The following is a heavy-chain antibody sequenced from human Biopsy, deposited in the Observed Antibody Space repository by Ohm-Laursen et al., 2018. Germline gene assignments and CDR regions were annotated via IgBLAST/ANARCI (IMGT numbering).Heavy chain of an antibody. V-gene: IGHV2-70*16. CDR2: IDWDESK. D-gene: IGHD2-2*01. CDR3: ARLNILVVSAALVYRHRRHLAGMDV. J-gene: IGHJ6*02. Sequence: TQTLTLTCYFSGFLLTERQRGTSVNWIRQAPGNSLEWLARIDWDESKFVSSSLKIRLSIYKDDSKAQVVLRMTDMDPVDTGTYYCARLNILVVSAALVYRHRRHLAGMDVWGPGTTVFVSS. CDR1: GFLLTERQRGTS.